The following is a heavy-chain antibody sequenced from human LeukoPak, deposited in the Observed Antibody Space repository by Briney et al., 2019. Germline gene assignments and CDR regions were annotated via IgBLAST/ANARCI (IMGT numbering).Heavy chain of an antibody. CDR2: INPSGSVK. V-gene: IGHV3-7*03. J-gene: IGHJ4*02. Sequence: GGSLTLSCAASGFTFSTYWINWARQAPGKGLEWLTSINPSGSVKYYVNSVKGRFTISRDNAKNSLYLQMSNLRAEDTAVYYCAKRVGVTTSPFEFWGQGTLLTVSS. CDR3: AKRVGVTTSPFEF. D-gene: IGHD1-1*01. CDR1: GFTFSTYW.